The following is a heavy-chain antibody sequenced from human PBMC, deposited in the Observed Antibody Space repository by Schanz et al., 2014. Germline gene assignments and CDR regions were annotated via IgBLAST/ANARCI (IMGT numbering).Heavy chain of an antibody. D-gene: IGHD3-16*01. V-gene: IGHV3-11*06. J-gene: IGHJ4*02. CDR1: GFTFSDYY. Sequence: QVQLVESGGGLVKPGGSLRLSCVASGFTFSDYYMSWIRQAPGKGLEWVSSISSTSTYLYYADSVKGRFTISRDSARNSLYLQMSSLRAEDTAVYYCARGTPFLCDYWGQGTLVTVSS. CDR3: ARGTPFLCDY. CDR2: ISSTSTYL.